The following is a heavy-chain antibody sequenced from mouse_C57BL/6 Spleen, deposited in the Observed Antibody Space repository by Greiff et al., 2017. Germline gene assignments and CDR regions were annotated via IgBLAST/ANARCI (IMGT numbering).Heavy chain of an antibody. Sequence: VQLQQSGPELVKPGASVKIPCKASGYTFTDYNLDWVKQSNGKSLEWIGDINPNNGGTIYNQKFTGKVTLTVAKSSSTAYMELRSLTSEDTAVYYCARTGDGYPYYYAMDYWGQGTSVTVSS. CDR1: GYTFTDYN. CDR3: ARTGDGYPYYYAMDY. V-gene: IGHV1-18*01. D-gene: IGHD2-3*01. CDR2: INPNNGGT. J-gene: IGHJ4*01.